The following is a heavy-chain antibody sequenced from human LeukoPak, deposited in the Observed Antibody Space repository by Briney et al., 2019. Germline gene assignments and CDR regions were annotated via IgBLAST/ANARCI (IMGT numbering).Heavy chain of an antibody. V-gene: IGHV1-2*02. CDR2: INPNSGGT. CDR1: GYTFTGYY. D-gene: IGHD3-10*01. CDR3: ARDTGPLWFGELLSNAFDI. Sequence: ASVKVSCKASGYTFTGYYMHWVRQAPGQGLEWMGWINPNSGGTNYAQKFQGRVTMTRDTSISTAYMELSRLRSDDTAVYYRARDTGPLWFGELLSNAFDIWGQGTMVTVSS. J-gene: IGHJ3*02.